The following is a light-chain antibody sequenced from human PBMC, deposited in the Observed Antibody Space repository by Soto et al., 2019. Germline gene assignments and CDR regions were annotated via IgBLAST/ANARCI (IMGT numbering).Light chain of an antibody. Sequence: QSVLTQPASVSGSPGQSITISCTGTSSDVGGYKYVSWYQQHPGKAPKLMIYEVSNRPSGVSNRFSGSQPGNTASLTVSGLQAEDEADYYCCSYAGDKTYVFGSGTKVTVL. CDR1: SSDVGGYKY. J-gene: IGLJ1*01. CDR2: EVS. V-gene: IGLV2-14*01. CDR3: CSYAGDKTYV.